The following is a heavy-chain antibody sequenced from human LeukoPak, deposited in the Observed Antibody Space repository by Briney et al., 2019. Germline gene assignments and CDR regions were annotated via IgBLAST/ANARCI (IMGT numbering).Heavy chain of an antibody. CDR1: GRPFSSSI. V-gene: IGHV3-30*03. Sequence: PGGSLRLSCALSGRPFSSSIMHWVRQAPGKGLEWVAGMSFDGSQYYVESVKGRFTISRDNSGNTVYLHMTSLRPEDTAVYFCARDRSDAFDIWGQGTMVTVSS. CDR3: ARDRSDAFDI. D-gene: IGHD3-16*02. J-gene: IGHJ3*02. CDR2: MSFDGSQ.